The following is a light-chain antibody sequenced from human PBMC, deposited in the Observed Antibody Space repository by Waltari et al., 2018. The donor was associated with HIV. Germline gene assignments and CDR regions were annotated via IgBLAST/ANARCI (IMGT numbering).Light chain of an antibody. CDR3: ATWDDTLNGVL. J-gene: IGLJ2*01. CDR2: YNN. V-gene: IGLV1-44*01. Sequence: QSVLIQPPSASGTPGQRVTISCSGSSSNIGGNTVNWYQQFPGTAPKLLIYYNNQRPSGVPDRFSGSKSGTSASLDISGLQSEDEADYYCATWDDTLNGVLFGGGTKLTVL. CDR1: SSNIGGNT.